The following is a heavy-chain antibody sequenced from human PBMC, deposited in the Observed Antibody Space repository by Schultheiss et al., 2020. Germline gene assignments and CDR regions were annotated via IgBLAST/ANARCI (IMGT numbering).Heavy chain of an antibody. CDR1: GGSFSGYY. V-gene: IGHV4-34*01. D-gene: IGHD3-3*01. Sequence: SETLSLTCGVYGGSFSGYYWSWIRQPPGKGLEWIGEINHSGSTNYKLPLKSRVTISLDTSKNQFSLKLSSVTAADTAVYYCASRGRAQARRLGTTIFGVVTLWFDPWGQGTLVTVSS. CDR2: INHSGST. J-gene: IGHJ5*02. CDR3: ASRGRAQARRLGTTIFGVVTLWFDP.